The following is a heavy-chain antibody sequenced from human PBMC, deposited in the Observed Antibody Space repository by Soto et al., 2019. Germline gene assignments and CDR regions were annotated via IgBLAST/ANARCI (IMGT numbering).Heavy chain of an antibody. Sequence: QVQLVQSGAEVKKPGASVKVSCKASGYTFTGYYMHWVRQAPGQGLEWMGWINANSGGTNYAQKFQGWVTMTRDTSLSTASMELSRLGSEDTAVYFCARDQAGYCSVGSCSRAESFQHWGQGTLVTVSS. V-gene: IGHV1-2*04. CDR3: ARDQAGYCSVGSCSRAESFQH. J-gene: IGHJ1*01. D-gene: IGHD2-15*01. CDR2: INANSGGT. CDR1: GYTFTGYY.